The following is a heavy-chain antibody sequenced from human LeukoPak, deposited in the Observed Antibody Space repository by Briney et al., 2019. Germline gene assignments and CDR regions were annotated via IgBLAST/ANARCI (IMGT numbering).Heavy chain of an antibody. D-gene: IGHD3-22*01. CDR1: GGSITSYY. CDR3: ARGESLDEIDSRGYSVY. CDR2: VYSSGVG. Sequence: SETLSLTCTVAGGSITSYYGNSIRQPAGQGLEWLGRVYSSGVGNYNPSLTSRVTMSVDTSKNQFSLKLTSLTAADTAVYYCARGESLDEIDSRGYSVYWGQGTLVTVSS. J-gene: IGHJ4*02. V-gene: IGHV4-4*07.